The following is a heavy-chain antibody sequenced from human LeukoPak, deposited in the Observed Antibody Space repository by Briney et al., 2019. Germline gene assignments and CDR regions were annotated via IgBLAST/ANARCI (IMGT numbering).Heavy chain of an antibody. D-gene: IGHD6-13*01. CDR2: INTDGSST. CDR3: AREGGIAAALDY. CDR1: GFTFSSYA. Sequence: GGSLRLSCVASGFTFSSYAMSWVRQAPGKGLVWVSRINTDGSSTSYADSVKGRFTISRDNAKNTLYLQMNSLRAEDTAVYYCAREGGIAAALDYWGQGTLVTVSS. J-gene: IGHJ4*02. V-gene: IGHV3-74*01.